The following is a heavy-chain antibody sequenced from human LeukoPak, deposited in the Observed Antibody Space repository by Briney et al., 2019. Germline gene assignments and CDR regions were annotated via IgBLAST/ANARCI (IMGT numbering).Heavy chain of an antibody. V-gene: IGHV3-43*01. Sequence: GGSLRLSCGASGFTFDDLTMHWVRQRPGKGLEWVSLISWDGSSTYFTDSVKGRFTISRDNTKNSLYLQMNSLTTEDTAFYYCAKDGRQGAYDVWGQGTLVTVS. CDR2: ISWDGSST. J-gene: IGHJ3*01. CDR1: GFTFDDLT. CDR3: AKDGRQGAYDV. D-gene: IGHD2-21*01.